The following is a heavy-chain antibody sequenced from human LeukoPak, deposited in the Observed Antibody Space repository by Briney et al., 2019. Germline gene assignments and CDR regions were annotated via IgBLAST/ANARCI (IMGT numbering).Heavy chain of an antibody. CDR1: GGSISSYH. V-gene: IGHV4-4*08. CDR2: IYSIGST. CDR3: ARDPRFSPFDY. Sequence: SETLSLTCTVSGGSISSYHWSWIRQPPGKGLEWIGYIYSIGSTNYNPSLKSRVTISVDTSKNQFYLKVNSVTAADTAMYFCARDPRFSPFDYWGQGALVTVSS. J-gene: IGHJ4*02.